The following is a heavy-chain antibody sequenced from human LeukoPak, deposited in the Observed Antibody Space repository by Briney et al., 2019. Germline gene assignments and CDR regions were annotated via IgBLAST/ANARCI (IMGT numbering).Heavy chain of an antibody. D-gene: IGHD6-13*01. J-gene: IGHJ4*02. CDR2: IYYSGST. V-gene: IGHV4-34*01. CDR3: ARQGAAAAVDGY. Sequence: SETLSLTCAVYGGSFSGYYWSWIRQPPGKGLEWIGSIYYSGSTYYNPSLKSRVTISVDTSKNQFSLKLDSVTAADTAVYYCARQGAAAAVDGYWGQGTLVTVSS. CDR1: GGSFSGYY.